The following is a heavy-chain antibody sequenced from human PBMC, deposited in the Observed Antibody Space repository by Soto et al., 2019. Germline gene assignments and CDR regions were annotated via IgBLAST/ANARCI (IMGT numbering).Heavy chain of an antibody. CDR2: INHSGST. Sequence: SETLSLTCAVYGGSFSGYYWSWIRQPPGKGLEWIGEINHSGSTNYNPSLKSRVTISVDTSKNLFSLKLSSVTAADTAVYYCARGKHVLLWFGDTEYFQHWGQGTLVTVSS. CDR1: GGSFSGYY. D-gene: IGHD3-10*01. CDR3: ARGKHVLLWFGDTEYFQH. J-gene: IGHJ1*01. V-gene: IGHV4-34*01.